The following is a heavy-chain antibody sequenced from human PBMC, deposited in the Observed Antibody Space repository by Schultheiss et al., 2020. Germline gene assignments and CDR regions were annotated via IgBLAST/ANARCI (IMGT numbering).Heavy chain of an antibody. Sequence: ASLKISCAASGFTFSSYWMHWVRQAPGKGLVWVSRINSDGSSTSYADSVKGRFTISRDNAKNTLYLQMNSLRAEDTAVYYCARKRRIAVADPSGCYYYMDVWGKGTTVTVSS. J-gene: IGHJ6*03. CDR1: GFTFSSYW. D-gene: IGHD6-19*01. CDR2: INSDGSST. CDR3: ARKRRIAVADPSGCYYYMDV. V-gene: IGHV3-74*01.